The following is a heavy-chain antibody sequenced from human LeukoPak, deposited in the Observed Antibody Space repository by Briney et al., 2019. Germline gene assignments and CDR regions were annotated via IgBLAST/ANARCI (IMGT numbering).Heavy chain of an antibody. J-gene: IGHJ4*02. CDR1: GGSISSSSYY. Sequence: SETLSLTCTVSGGSISSSSYYWGWIRQPPGKGLEWIGSIYHSGRTYYNPSLKSRVTISVDTSKNQFSLKLSSVTAADTAVYYCVRIPEGQTAYFDYWGQGTLVTVSS. CDR2: IYHSGRT. CDR3: VRIPEGQTAYFDY. V-gene: IGHV4-39*07. D-gene: IGHD2-21*02.